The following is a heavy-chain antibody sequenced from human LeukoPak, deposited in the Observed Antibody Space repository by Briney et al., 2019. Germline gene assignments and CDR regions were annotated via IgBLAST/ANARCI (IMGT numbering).Heavy chain of an antibody. Sequence: SETLSLTCTVSGGSIGSYYWSWIRQPSGKGLEWFGYIYYSGSTNYNPSLKNRLTISVDTSENQFSLKLSSVTAADTAVYYCARESAAAGIYYYYYMDVWGKGATVTVSS. D-gene: IGHD6-13*01. CDR2: IYYSGST. CDR3: ARESAAAGIYYYYYMDV. CDR1: GGSIGSYY. J-gene: IGHJ6*03. V-gene: IGHV4-59*01.